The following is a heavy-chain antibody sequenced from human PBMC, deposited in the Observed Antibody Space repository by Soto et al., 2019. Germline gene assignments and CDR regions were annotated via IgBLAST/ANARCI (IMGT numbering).Heavy chain of an antibody. CDR1: GFTFSSYG. V-gene: IGHV3-30*18. D-gene: IGHD2-2*02. Sequence: PGGSLRLSCAASGFTFSSYGMHWVRQAPGKGLEWVAVISYDGSNKYYADSVKGRFTISRDNSKNTLYLQMDSLRAEDTAVYYCAKDLSDIVVVPAAIGYGMDVWGQGTTVTVSS. CDR2: ISYDGSNK. J-gene: IGHJ6*02. CDR3: AKDLSDIVVVPAAIGYGMDV.